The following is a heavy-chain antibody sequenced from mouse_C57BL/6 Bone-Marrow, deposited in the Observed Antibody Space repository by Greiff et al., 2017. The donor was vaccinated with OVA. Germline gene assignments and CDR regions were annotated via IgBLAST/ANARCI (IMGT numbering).Heavy chain of an antibody. CDR2: IDPETGGT. V-gene: IGHV1-15*01. J-gene: IGHJ3*01. D-gene: IGHD1-1*01. Sequence: VKLMESGAELVRPGASVTLSCKASGYTFTDYEMHWVKQTPVHGLEWIGAIDPETGGTAYNQKFKGKAILTADKSSSTAYMELRSLTSEDSAVYYCTRRGFLLLRPRGFAYWGQGTLVTVSA. CDR1: GYTFTDYE. CDR3: TRRGFLLLRPRGFAY.